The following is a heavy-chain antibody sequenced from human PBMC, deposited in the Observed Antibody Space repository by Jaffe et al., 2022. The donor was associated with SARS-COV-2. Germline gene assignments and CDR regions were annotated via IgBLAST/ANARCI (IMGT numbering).Heavy chain of an antibody. Sequence: EVQLLESGGGLVQPGGSLRLSCAASGFTFSSYAMSWVRQAPGKGLEWVSAISGSGGSTYYADSVKGRFTISRDNSKNTLYLQMNSLRAEDTAVYYCAKASIQNQWLGSPPDYWGQGTLVTVSS. CDR3: AKASIQNQWLGSPPDY. V-gene: IGHV3-23*01. J-gene: IGHJ4*02. CDR1: GFTFSSYA. D-gene: IGHD6-19*01. CDR2: ISGSGGST.